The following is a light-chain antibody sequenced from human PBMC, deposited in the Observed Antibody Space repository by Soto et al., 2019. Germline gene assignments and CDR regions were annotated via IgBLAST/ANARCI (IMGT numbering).Light chain of an antibody. J-gene: IGKJ5*01. CDR2: TAS. V-gene: IGKV1-39*01. Sequence: IQMTQSPSSLSASVGDTVSITCRASRNIGTYVNWYQQEPGKVPRPLIYTASNLQGGVPSRFSGRGSGTDITLTISGVQREDCATYYCQQSYDSPLTFGQGTRLEI. CDR1: RNIGTY. CDR3: QQSYDSPLT.